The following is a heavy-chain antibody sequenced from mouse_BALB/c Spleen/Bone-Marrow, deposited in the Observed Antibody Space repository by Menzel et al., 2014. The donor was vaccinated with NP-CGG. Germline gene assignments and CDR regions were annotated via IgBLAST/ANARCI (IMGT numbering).Heavy chain of an antibody. CDR3: ARDRGYYKDVGDY. V-gene: IGHV2-9*02. CDR1: GFSLTSYG. J-gene: IGHJ2*01. D-gene: IGHD2-3*01. Sequence: QVQLKGSGPGLVAPSQSLSITCTVSGFSLTSYGVHWVRQPPGKGLEWLGVIWAGGSTNYNSALMSRLSISKDNSESQVFLKMNSLQTDDTAIYYCARDRGYYKDVGDYWGQGTTLTVSS. CDR2: IWAGGST.